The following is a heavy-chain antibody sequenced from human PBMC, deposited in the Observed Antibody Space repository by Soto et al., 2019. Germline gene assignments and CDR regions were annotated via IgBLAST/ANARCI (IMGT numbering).Heavy chain of an antibody. D-gene: IGHD3-3*01. CDR2: INAGNGNT. CDR1: GYTFTNYA. Sequence: ASVKVSCKASGYTFTNYAIHWVRQAPGQRLEWMGWINAGNGNTKYSQKFQGRVTITRDTSTSAAYMELRSLRSDDTAVYYCARDLNDFWSGPSYYYYGMDVWGQGTTVTVSS. CDR3: ARDLNDFWSGPSYYYYGMDV. J-gene: IGHJ6*02. V-gene: IGHV1-3*01.